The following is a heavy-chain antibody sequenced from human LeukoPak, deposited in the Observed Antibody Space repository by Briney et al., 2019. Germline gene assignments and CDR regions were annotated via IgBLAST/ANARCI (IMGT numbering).Heavy chain of an antibody. V-gene: IGHV4-4*07. CDR3: VRVRLQPGTRLLIPNYFDY. CDR1: GASISSYY. Sequence: PSETLSLTCSVSGASISSYYWTWIRQPAGKGLEWIGRIYASGNTVYNPSLKSRVTMSVDTSKNQFSLKLSSVTAADTAIYYCVRVRLQPGTRLLIPNYFDYWGRGTLVTVSS. D-gene: IGHD3-16*01. CDR2: IYASGNT. J-gene: IGHJ4*02.